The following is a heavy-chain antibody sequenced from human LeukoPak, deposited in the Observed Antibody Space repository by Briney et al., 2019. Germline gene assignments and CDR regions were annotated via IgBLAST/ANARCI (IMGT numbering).Heavy chain of an antibody. D-gene: IGHD2-15*01. CDR3: ARAELGPPRIYYFDY. CDR2: IYYSGST. J-gene: IGHJ4*02. CDR1: GGSISSYY. Sequence: SETLSLTCTVSGGSISSYYWSWIRQPPGKGLEWIGYIYYSGSTNYNPSLKSRVTISVDTSKNQFSLKLSSVTAADTAVYYCARAELGPPRIYYFDYWGQGTLVTVSS. V-gene: IGHV4-59*01.